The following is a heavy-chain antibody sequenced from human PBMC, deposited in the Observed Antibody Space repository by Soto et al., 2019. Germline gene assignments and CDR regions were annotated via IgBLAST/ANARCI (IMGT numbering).Heavy chain of an antibody. CDR1: GGSFSGYY. CDR2: INHSGST. Sequence: QVQLQQWGAGLLKPSETLSLTCAVYGGSFSGYYWSWIRKPPGKGLEWIGEINHSGSTNYNPSLKSRVTISVDTSKNQFSLKLSSVTAADTAVYYCARVGFNWNDDYYGMDVWGQGTTVTVSS. CDR3: ARVGFNWNDDYYGMDV. V-gene: IGHV4-34*01. D-gene: IGHD1-20*01. J-gene: IGHJ6*02.